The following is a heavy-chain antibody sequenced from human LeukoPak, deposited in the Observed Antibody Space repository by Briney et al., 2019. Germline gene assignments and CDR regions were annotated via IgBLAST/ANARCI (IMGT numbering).Heavy chain of an antibody. CDR3: ARALGYCSGGSCYLPHFDY. V-gene: IGHV1-2*02. J-gene: IGHJ4*02. CDR2: INPNSGGT. D-gene: IGHD2-15*01. Sequence: ASVKVSCKAPGYTFTGYYMHWVRQAPGQGLEWMGWINPNSGGTNYAQKFQGRVTMTRDTSISTAYMELSRLRSDDTAVYYCARALGYCSGGSCYLPHFDYWGQGTLVTVSS. CDR1: GYTFTGYY.